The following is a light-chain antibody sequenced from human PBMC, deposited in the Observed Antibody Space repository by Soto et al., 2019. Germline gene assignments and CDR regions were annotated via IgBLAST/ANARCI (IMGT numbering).Light chain of an antibody. V-gene: IGKV1-39*01. J-gene: IGKJ3*01. CDR2: AAS. CDR3: QHSYSTLFS. Sequence: DILMTQSPSSLSASVGDRVTITCRASQTIIRYLNWYQQKVGRAPNLLIYAASSLQSGVPSRFSGSGSGTEFTLTSSSLQPEDFATCYCQHSYSTLFSFGPGTKVEIK. CDR1: QTIIRY.